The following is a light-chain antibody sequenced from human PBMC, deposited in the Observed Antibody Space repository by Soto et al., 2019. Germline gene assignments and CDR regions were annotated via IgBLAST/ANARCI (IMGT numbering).Light chain of an antibody. CDR3: QQRSNWPVT. J-gene: IGKJ1*01. V-gene: IGKV3-11*01. CDR2: DAS. Sequence: EIVLTQSPATLSLSPGERATLSCRASQRVRTYLAWYQQKPGQAPRLLIYDASNRAAGIPARFSGSGSGTDFTLTISSLEPEDFAVYYCQQRSNWPVTFGQGTKVEIK. CDR1: QRVRTY.